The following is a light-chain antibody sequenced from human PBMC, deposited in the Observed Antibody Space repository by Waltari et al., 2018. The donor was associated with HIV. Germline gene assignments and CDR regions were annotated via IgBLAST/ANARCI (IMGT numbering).Light chain of an antibody. CDR3: SSYTSSNTLDV. CDR2: EVS. J-gene: IGLJ1*01. Sequence: QSALTQPASVSWSPGQSITISCPGTSRDVGGYNYVSWYQQHPGKAPNLMIYEVSNRPSGVSNRFSGSKSGNTASLTISGLQAEDEADYYCSSYTSSNTLDVFGTGTKVTVL. V-gene: IGLV2-14*01. CDR1: SRDVGGYNY.